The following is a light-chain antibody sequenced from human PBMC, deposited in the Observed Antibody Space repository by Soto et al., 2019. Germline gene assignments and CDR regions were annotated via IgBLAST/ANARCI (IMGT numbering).Light chain of an antibody. CDR3: QQYYSYPPT. J-gene: IGKJ2*01. CDR2: AAA. V-gene: IGKV1-8*01. CDR1: QGISSY. Sequence: AIRMTQSPSSFSASTGDRVTITCRASQGISSYLAWYQQKPGKAPKLLIFAAATLQSGVPSRFSGRGSGTDFTLNISCLQSEDFSPYYCQQYYSYPPTFGQGTKLEMK.